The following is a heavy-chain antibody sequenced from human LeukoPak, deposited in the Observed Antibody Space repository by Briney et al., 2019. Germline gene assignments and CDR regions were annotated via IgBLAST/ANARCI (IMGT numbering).Heavy chain of an antibody. Sequence: GGSLRLSCAASGFTFSDYYMSWIRQAPGKGLEWVSYISRSSSSKYYADSVKGRVTISRDNAKNSVYLQMNSLRDEDTAMYYRARDVGWAFDYWGQGILVTVSS. D-gene: IGHD2-15*01. V-gene: IGHV3-11*04. J-gene: IGHJ4*02. CDR1: GFTFSDYY. CDR2: ISRSSSSK. CDR3: ARDVGWAFDY.